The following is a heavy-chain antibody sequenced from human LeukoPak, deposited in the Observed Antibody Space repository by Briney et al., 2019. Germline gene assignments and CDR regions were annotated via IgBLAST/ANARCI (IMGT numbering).Heavy chain of an antibody. CDR2: INPNTGAT. D-gene: IGHD6-19*01. V-gene: IGHV1-2*02. CDR3: ARDDYSSGFDY. J-gene: IGHJ4*02. CDR1: GFNFTDYY. Sequence: VASVKVSCKASGFNFTDYYIHWVRQAPGQGLEWMGWINPNTGATSYAEKFQGRVTMTRDTSISTAYMELSRLRSDDTAVYYCARDDYSSGFDYWGQGTLVTVSS.